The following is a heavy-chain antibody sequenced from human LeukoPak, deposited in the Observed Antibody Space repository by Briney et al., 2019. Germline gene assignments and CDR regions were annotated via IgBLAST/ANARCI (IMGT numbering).Heavy chain of an antibody. CDR2: TYYRSKWYT. J-gene: IGHJ3*02. CDR1: GDSVSNNNAA. CDR3: ASSSLRGSDAFDI. Sequence: SHTLSLTCAISGDSVSNNNAAWNWISQSPSRGLEWLGRTYYRSKWYTDYAVSVSSRITINPDASKNQFSLQLNSVTPEDTAVYYCASSSLRGSDAFDIWGQGTMVTVSS. D-gene: IGHD3-16*01. V-gene: IGHV6-1*01.